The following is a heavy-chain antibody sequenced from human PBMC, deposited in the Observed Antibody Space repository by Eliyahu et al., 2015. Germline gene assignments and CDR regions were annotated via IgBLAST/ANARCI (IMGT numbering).Heavy chain of an antibody. J-gene: IGHJ4*02. V-gene: IGHV4-34*01. D-gene: IGHD6-19*01. CDR2: INHSGST. CDR3: ARLTGVSSGNGDFDY. CDR1: GGSFSGYY. Sequence: QVQLQQWGAGLLKPSETLSLTCAVYGGSFSGYYWSWIRQPPGKGLEWIGEINHSGSTNYNPSLKSRVTISVDTSKNQFSLKLSSVTAADTAVYYCARLTGVSSGNGDFDYWGQGTLVTVSS.